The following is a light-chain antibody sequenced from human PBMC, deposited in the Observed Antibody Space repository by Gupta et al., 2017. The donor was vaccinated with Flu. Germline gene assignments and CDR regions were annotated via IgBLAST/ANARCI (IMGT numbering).Light chain of an antibody. J-gene: IGLJ1*01. CDR2: DVA. Sequence: QSALTQPRSVSGSPGQSVTISCTGTSNDVGGYRFVSWYRQYPGTAPKLLIYDVAKRPSGVPDRFAGSKSANTASLTISGLQAEDEADYYCCSYAGRYTYVFGTGTKVTVL. CDR1: SNDVGGYRF. CDR3: CSYAGRYTYV. V-gene: IGLV2-11*01.